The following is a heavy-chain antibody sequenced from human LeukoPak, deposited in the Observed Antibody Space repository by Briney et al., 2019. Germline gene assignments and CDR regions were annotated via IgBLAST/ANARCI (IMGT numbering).Heavy chain of an antibody. Sequence: GGSLRLSCAASGFTSSSYAMSWVRQAPGQGLEWVSAISGSGGSTYYADFVTGRFTISREYSKTTPHLPMNSLRSQDPAGYYFAKDGGDRIVVATVDYWGQGALVTVSS. V-gene: IGHV3-23*01. J-gene: IGHJ4*02. D-gene: IGHD1-26*01. CDR3: AKDGGDRIVVATVDY. CDR1: GFTSSSYA. CDR2: ISGSGGST.